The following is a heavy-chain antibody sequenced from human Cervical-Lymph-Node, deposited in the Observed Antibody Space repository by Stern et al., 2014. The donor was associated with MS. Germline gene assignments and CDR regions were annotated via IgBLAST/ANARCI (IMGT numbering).Heavy chain of an antibody. J-gene: IGHJ4*02. Sequence: QVQLQESGPGLVKPSETLSLTCAVSGDSISSYTHYWAWIRQPPGKGLEWIGSVYYSGATYYTPSLRSPVTIPVDTTKNHFSLGLTSVPAADTAVYYCAKHACTGAACPFDLWGQGTLVTVSS. CDR3: AKHACTGAACPFDL. D-gene: IGHD2-8*02. CDR1: GDSISSYTHY. CDR2: VYYSGAT. V-gene: IGHV4-39*01.